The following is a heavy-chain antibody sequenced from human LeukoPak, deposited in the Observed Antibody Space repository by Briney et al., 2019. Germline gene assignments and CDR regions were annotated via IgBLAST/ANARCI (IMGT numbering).Heavy chain of an antibody. CDR2: IYYSGAT. D-gene: IGHD3-3*01. J-gene: IGHJ6*03. Sequence: SETLSLTCSVSGGSISSSTYYWGWIRQPPGKGLEWIGSIYYSGATYYSPSLKSRVTISIDTSKNQLSLRLSSVTAADTAVYYCARGVGFWSGYYLGTFDYYYYMDVWGKGTTVTVSS. CDR3: ARGVGFWSGYYLGTFDYYYYMDV. CDR1: GGSISSSTYY. V-gene: IGHV4-39*01.